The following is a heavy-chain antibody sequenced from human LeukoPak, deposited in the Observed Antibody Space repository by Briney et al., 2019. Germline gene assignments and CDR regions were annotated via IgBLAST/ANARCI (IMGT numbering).Heavy chain of an antibody. D-gene: IGHD3-22*01. V-gene: IGHV5-51*01. CDR2: IYPGDSDT. J-gene: IGHJ1*01. CDR3: ARSSNYYDSGGYPAEYFQH. CDR1: GYSFTSYW. Sequence: GESLKISCKGSGYSFTSYWIGWVRQMPGKGLEWMGIIYPGDSDTRYSPSFQGQVTISADKSISTAYLQWSSLKASDTAMYYCARSSNYYDSGGYPAEYFQHWGQGTLVTVSS.